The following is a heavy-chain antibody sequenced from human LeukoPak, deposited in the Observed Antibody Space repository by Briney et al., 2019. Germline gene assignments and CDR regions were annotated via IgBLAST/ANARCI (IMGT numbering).Heavy chain of an antibody. J-gene: IGHJ4*02. D-gene: IGHD3-22*01. CDR2: INPSDDST. CDR3: ARAYYESSAYRHAVYFDY. CDR1: GYTFIDHY. V-gene: IGHV1-46*01. Sequence: ASVKVSCKASGYTFIDHYMHWVRQAPGQGLEWMGIINPSDDSTRYAQKFQGRVTMTKDTSTNTVYMHLSSLSSDDTAVYYCARAYYESSAYRHAVYFDYWGQGTLVTVSS.